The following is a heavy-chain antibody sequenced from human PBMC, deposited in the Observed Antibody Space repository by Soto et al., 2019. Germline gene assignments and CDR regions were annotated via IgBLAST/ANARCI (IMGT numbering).Heavy chain of an antibody. CDR1: GDSVSSNSAG. Sequence: SQTLSLTCAISGDSVSSNSAGWNWIRQTPSRGLEWLGRTYYRSKWYYTYAVSVKSRIIIDPDTSKNQFSLQLNSVTPEDTAVYYCAREGGAYGTFDYWGQGTLVTVSS. CDR2: TYYRSKWYY. CDR3: AREGGAYGTFDY. D-gene: IGHD1-26*01. J-gene: IGHJ4*02. V-gene: IGHV6-1*01.